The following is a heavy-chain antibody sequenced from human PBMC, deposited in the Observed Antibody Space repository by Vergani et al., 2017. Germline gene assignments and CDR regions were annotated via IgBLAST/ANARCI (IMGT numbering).Heavy chain of an antibody. CDR2: ISSSSSTI. V-gene: IGHV3-48*01. D-gene: IGHD3-9*01. Sequence: EVQLVESGGGLVQPGGSLRLSCAASGFTFSSYSMNWVRQAPGKGLEWVSYISSSSSTIYYADSVKGRFTISRDNSKNTLYLQMNSLRAEDTAVYYCAREPFFSDILTGYNAFDIWGQGTMVTVSS. J-gene: IGHJ3*02. CDR1: GFTFSSYS. CDR3: AREPFFSDILTGYNAFDI.